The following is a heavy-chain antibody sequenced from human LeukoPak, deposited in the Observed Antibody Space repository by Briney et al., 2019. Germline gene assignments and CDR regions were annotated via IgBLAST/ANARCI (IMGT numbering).Heavy chain of an antibody. CDR1: GFTFSSYG. D-gene: IGHD3-10*01. CDR2: MYYSGST. CDR3: ARDSMVRAYNWFDP. Sequence: GSLRLSCAASGFTFSSYGMSWVRQAPGKGLEWIGYMYYSGSTTYNPSLKSRVTISVDTSKNQFSLKLSSVTAADTAVYYCARDSMVRAYNWFDPWGQGTLVTVSS. V-gene: IGHV4-59*01. J-gene: IGHJ5*02.